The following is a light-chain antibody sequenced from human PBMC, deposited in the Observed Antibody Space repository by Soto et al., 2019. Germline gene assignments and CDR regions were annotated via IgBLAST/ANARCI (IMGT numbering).Light chain of an antibody. Sequence: DIQMTQSPSTLSASVGDRVTITCRASQSISNWLAWYQQKPGKAAKLLIYKASNLESGVTSRFSGSGSGTEFTLTISSLQPDDFATYYCQQYNSTFGQGTKLEIK. J-gene: IGKJ2*01. CDR1: QSISNW. V-gene: IGKV1-5*03. CDR2: KAS. CDR3: QQYNST.